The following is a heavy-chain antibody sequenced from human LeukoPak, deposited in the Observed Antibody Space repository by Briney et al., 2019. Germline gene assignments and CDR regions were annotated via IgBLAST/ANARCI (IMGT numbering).Heavy chain of an antibody. CDR2: ISSSSSTI. Sequence: PGGSLRLSCAASGFTFSSYSMNWVRQAPGKGLEWVSYISSSSSTIYYAVSVKGRFTISRDNAKNSLYLQMNSLRAKDTAVYDCARDIDYYDSSGYYYWGQGTLVTVSS. CDR1: GFTFSSYS. D-gene: IGHD3-22*01. J-gene: IGHJ4*02. V-gene: IGHV3-48*01. CDR3: ARDIDYYDSSGYYY.